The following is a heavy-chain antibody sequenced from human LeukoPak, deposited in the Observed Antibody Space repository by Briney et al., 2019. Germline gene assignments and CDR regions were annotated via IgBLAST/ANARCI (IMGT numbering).Heavy chain of an antibody. Sequence: PSETLSLTCAVYGGSFSGYYWSWIRQPPGKGPEWIGEINHSGSTNYNPSLKSRVTISVDTSKNQFSLKLSSVTAADTAVYYCARSTYSYGSVDYWGQGTLVTVSS. J-gene: IGHJ4*02. CDR3: ARSTYSYGSVDY. CDR1: GGSFSGYY. V-gene: IGHV4-34*01. CDR2: INHSGST. D-gene: IGHD5-18*01.